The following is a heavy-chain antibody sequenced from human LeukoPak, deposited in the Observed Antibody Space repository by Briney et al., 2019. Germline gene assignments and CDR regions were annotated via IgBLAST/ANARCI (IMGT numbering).Heavy chain of an antibody. V-gene: IGHV3-30-3*01. Sequence: GGSLRLSCAASGFTFSSYAMHRVRQAPGKGLEWVAVISYDGSNKYYADSVKGRFTISRDNSKNTLYLQMNSLRAEDTAVYYCASQPMVLTAFDYWGQGTLVTVSS. J-gene: IGHJ4*02. CDR1: GFTFSSYA. CDR3: ASQPMVLTAFDY. D-gene: IGHD3-10*01. CDR2: ISYDGSNK.